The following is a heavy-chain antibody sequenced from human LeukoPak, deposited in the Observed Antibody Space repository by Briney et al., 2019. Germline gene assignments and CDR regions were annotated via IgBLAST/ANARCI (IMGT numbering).Heavy chain of an antibody. Sequence: SGGPLRLSCAASGFTFYRYPMSGARQAPGKALEWVSAISGCGGSTYYADSVKGRFTISRDNSKNTLYLQMNSLRAEDTAVYYCAKDGPGLGYCSVGSCYAPGYWGQGTLVTVSS. V-gene: IGHV3-23*01. CDR3: AKDGPGLGYCSVGSCYAPGY. J-gene: IGHJ4*02. CDR1: GFTFYRYP. D-gene: IGHD2-15*01. CDR2: ISGCGGST.